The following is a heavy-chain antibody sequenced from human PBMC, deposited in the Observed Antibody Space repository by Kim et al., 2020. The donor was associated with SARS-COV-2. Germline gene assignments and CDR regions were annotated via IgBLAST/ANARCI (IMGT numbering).Heavy chain of an antibody. CDR2: IYYSGST. D-gene: IGHD6-6*01. CDR3: ARHTSPSSIAARRYFDY. CDR1: GGSISSSSYY. V-gene: IGHV4-39*01. J-gene: IGHJ4*02. Sequence: SETLSLTCTVSGGSISSSSYYWGWIRQPPGKGLEWIGSIYYSGSTYYNPSLKSRVTISVDTSKNQFSLKLSSVTAADTAVYYCARHTSPSSIAARRYFDYWGQGTLVTVSS.